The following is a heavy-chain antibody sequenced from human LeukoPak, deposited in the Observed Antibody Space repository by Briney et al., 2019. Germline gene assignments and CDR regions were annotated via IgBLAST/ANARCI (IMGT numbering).Heavy chain of an antibody. V-gene: IGHV3-48*01. J-gene: IGHJ4*02. Sequence: PGGSLRLSCAASGFTFSSYSMNWVRQAPGKGLEWVSYISSSSSTIYYADSVKGRFTISRDNAKNSLYLQMNSLGAEDTAVYYCARGRDGVVITFILPNALDYWGQGTLVTVSS. CDR1: GFTFSSYS. D-gene: IGHD3-22*01. CDR3: ARGRDGVVITFILPNALDY. CDR2: ISSSSSTI.